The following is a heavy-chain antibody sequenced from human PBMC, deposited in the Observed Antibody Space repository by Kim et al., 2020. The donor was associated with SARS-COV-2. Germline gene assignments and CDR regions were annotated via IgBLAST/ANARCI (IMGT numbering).Heavy chain of an antibody. CDR3: CGGRTTNYV. Sequence: GGSLRLSCAASGFKVSGNYMSWVRQAPGKGLEWISIINSGSSKYYEDAVEGGFTITRDNYKNKLDYRMSSLMDADAAIYYCCGGRTTNYVWG. CDR2: INSGSSK. D-gene: IGHD3-16*01. J-gene: IGHJ6*02. CDR1: GFKVSGNY. V-gene: IGHV3-53*01.